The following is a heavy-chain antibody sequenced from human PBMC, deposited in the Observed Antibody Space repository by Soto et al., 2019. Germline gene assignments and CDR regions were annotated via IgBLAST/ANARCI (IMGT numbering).Heavy chain of an antibody. D-gene: IGHD2-21*01. Sequence: GASVKVSCKASGYTFTSYAMHWVRQAPGQRLEWMGWINAGNGNRKYSQKFQGRVTITRDTSASTAYMELSSLRSEDTAVYYCAKVGCGGDCYHWYFDFCGRGTQVTVSS. CDR3: AKVGCGGDCYHWYFDF. V-gene: IGHV1-3*01. CDR1: GYTFTSYA. J-gene: IGHJ2*01. CDR2: INAGNGNR.